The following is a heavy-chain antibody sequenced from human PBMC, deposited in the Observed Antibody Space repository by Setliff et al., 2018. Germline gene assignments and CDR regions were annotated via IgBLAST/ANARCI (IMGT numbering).Heavy chain of an antibody. D-gene: IGHD3-9*01. CDR1: GGSITRHY. J-gene: IGHJ5*02. CDR2: MYFSGNT. Sequence: TLSLTCPVSGGSITRHYYTWIRQPPGKGLEWIGTMYFSGNTYYDPSLKSRVTMSVDTSKNQFTLRLTSVTAADTAFYYCARTYDVLTGYSSWLDPWGQGTLVTVSS. CDR3: ARTYDVLTGYSSWLDP. V-gene: IGHV4-59*11.